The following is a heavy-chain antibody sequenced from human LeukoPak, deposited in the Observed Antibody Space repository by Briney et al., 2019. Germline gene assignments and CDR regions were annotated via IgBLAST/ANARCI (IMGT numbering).Heavy chain of an antibody. CDR3: ARDLTGVDY. Sequence: SETLSLTCTVSGGSISSGGYYWSWIRQPPGKGLEWIGYIYHSGSTYYNPSLKSRVTISVDRSKNQFSLKLSSVTAADTAVYYCARDLTGVDYWGQGTLVTVSS. D-gene: IGHD3-9*01. CDR2: IYHSGST. V-gene: IGHV4-30-2*01. J-gene: IGHJ4*02. CDR1: GGSISSGGYY.